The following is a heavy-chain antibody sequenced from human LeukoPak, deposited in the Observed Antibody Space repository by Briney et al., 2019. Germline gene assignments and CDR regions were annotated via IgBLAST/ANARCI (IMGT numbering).Heavy chain of an antibody. CDR3: ARHSCPFWDDGSGNFDY. Sequence: ASVKVSCKASGYTFTSYGISWVRQAPGQGLEWMGWISAYNGNTNYAQKLQGRVTMTTDTSTSTAYMELRSLRSDDTAVYYCARHSCPFWDDGSGNFDYWGQGTMVTVSS. CDR1: GYTFTSYG. J-gene: IGHJ4*03. D-gene: IGHD3-10*01. CDR2: ISAYNGNT. V-gene: IGHV1-18*01.